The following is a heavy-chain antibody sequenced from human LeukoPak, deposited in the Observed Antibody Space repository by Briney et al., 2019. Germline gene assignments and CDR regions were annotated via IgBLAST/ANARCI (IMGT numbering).Heavy chain of an antibody. V-gene: IGHV3-21*04. CDR1: GFTFSSYS. Sequence: PGGSLRLSCAASGFTFSSYSMNWVRQAPGKGLEWVSSISSSSSYIYYADSVKGRFTISRDNSKNTLYLQMNSLRAEDTAVYYCARESVESYYYYYGMDVWGQGTTVTVSS. J-gene: IGHJ6*02. CDR3: ARESVESYYYYYGMDV. CDR2: ISSSSSYI.